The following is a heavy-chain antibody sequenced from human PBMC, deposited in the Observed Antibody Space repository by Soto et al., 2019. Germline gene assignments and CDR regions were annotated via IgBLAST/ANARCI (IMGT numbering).Heavy chain of an antibody. CDR2: INPSGGST. J-gene: IGHJ4*02. CDR3: ARVGRDYGDYVPLHLPI. V-gene: IGHV1-46*01. CDR1: GYTFTSYY. Sequence: GASVKVSCKASGYTFTSYYMHWVRQAPGQGLEWMGIINPSGGSTSYAQKFQGRVTMTRDTPTSTVYMELSSLRSEDTAVYYCARVGRDYGDYVPLHLPIWGQGTLVTVSS. D-gene: IGHD4-17*01.